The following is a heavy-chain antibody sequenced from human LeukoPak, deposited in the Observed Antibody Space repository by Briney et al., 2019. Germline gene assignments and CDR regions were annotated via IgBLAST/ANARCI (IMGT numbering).Heavy chain of an antibody. CDR1: GYTFTSYD. CDR3: ARANYYYYYMDV. Sequence: EASVKVSCKASGYTFTSYDINWVRQATGQGLEWMGWMNPNSGNTGYAQKFQGRVTMTRNTSISTAYMEPSSLRSEDTAVYYCARANYYYYYMDVWGKGTTVTVSS. V-gene: IGHV1-8*01. CDR2: MNPNSGNT. J-gene: IGHJ6*03.